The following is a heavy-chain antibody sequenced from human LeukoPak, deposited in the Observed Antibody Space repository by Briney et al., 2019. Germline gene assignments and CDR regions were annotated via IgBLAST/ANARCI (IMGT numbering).Heavy chain of an antibody. J-gene: IGHJ5*02. CDR2: ITGTGIYI. CDR1: GFIFSSFN. Sequence: MSGGSLRLSCAASGFIFSSFNMNWVRQAPGKGLEWVSSITGTGIYIYYADSVKGRFTISRDNAKNSLYLQMNSLRAEDTAVYYCAGGVVTQVADWFDPWGQGTLVTVSS. D-gene: IGHD4-23*01. CDR3: AGGVVTQVADWFDP. V-gene: IGHV3-21*01.